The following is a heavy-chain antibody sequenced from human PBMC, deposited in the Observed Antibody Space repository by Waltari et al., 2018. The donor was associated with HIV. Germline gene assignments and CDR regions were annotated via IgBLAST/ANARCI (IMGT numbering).Heavy chain of an antibody. CDR2: TYYRSKLSN. J-gene: IGHJ2*01. Sequence: QVQLQQSGPGLVKPSQTLSLTCAISGDSVSSNSAAWNWIRQSPSRGLEWLGRTYYRSKLSNDDALSVKSRITINPDTSNNQFSRQLNSVSPEDTAVYYCARAPVGGWYFDIWGRGTLVTVSS. V-gene: IGHV6-1*01. CDR1: GDSVSSNSAA. D-gene: IGHD1-26*01. CDR3: ARAPVGGWYFDI.